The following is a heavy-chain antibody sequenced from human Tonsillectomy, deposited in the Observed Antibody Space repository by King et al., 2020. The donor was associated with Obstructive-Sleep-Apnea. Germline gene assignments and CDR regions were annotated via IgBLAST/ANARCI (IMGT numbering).Heavy chain of an antibody. D-gene: IGHD6-13*01. Sequence: VQLVESGGGLVQPGRSLRLSCAASGFTFDYYAMHWVRQAPGKGLEWGSGISWNSGSIGYADSVKGRFTISRDNAKNSLYLQMNSLRAEDTALYYCAKDATGYSSSWPNWFDPWGQGTLVTVSS. CDR2: ISWNSGSI. J-gene: IGHJ5*02. CDR1: GFTFDYYA. CDR3: AKDATGYSSSWPNWFDP. V-gene: IGHV3-9*01.